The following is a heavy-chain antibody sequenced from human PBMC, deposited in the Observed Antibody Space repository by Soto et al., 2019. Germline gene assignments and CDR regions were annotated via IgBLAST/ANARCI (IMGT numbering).Heavy chain of an antibody. D-gene: IGHD2-8*01. CDR1: GYIFTIYY. CDR3: AKTGRQGHCSTSTCLEGLVDWFDP. V-gene: IGHV1-46*01. J-gene: IGHJ5*02. Sequence: GASVKVSCKASGYIFTIYYMHWVRQAPGQGLEWMGIINPRDGSTNYAQKFQGRVTMTRDTSTSTVYMELSSLRSEDTAVYYCAKTGRQGHCSTSTCLEGLVDWFDPWG. CDR2: INPRDGST.